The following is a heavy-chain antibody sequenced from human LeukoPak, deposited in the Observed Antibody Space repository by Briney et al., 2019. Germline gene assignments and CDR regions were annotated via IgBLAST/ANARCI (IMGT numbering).Heavy chain of an antibody. D-gene: IGHD4-17*01. CDR1: GYSFTSYW. J-gene: IGHJ4*02. V-gene: IGHV5-51*01. CDR2: IYPGDSDT. Sequence: GESLKIPCKGSGYSFTSYWIGWGRQMPGKGLEWMGIIYPGDSDTRYSPSFPGQVTISTDKSTRTAYLQWSSLKASDTAMYYCARLSTVTTPFNYWGQGTLVTVSS. CDR3: ARLSTVTTPFNY.